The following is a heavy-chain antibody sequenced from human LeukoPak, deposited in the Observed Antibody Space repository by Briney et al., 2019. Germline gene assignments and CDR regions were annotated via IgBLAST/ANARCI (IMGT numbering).Heavy chain of an antibody. CDR1: GGTFSSYA. CDR3: ARDPGYGDLEYYFDY. Sequence: SVRVSCKASGGTFSSYAISWVRQAPGQGLEWMGRIIPILGIANYAQKFQGRVTITADKSTSTAYMELNSLRAEDTAVYYCARDPGYGDLEYYFDYWGQGTLVTVSS. CDR2: IIPILGIA. D-gene: IGHD4-17*01. V-gene: IGHV1-69*04. J-gene: IGHJ4*02.